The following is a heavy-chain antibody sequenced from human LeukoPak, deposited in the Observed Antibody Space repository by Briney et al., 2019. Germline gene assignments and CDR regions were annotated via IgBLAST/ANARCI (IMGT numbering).Heavy chain of an antibody. J-gene: IGHJ6*03. CDR1: GGTFSSYD. D-gene: IGHD6-6*01. Sequence: ASVKVSCKASGGTFSSYDISWVRQAPGQGLEWMGWISTYNGKTNYAQKLQDRVTMTTDTSTSTGYMELRSLRSDDTAVYYCARAGRPVHYYYMDVWGKGTTVTVSS. V-gene: IGHV1-18*01. CDR3: ARAGRPVHYYYMDV. CDR2: ISTYNGKT.